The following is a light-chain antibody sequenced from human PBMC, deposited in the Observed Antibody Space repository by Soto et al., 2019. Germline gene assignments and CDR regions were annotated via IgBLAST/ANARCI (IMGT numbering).Light chain of an antibody. Sequence: QAVVTQPPSVSGAPGQRVTISCTGSNSNIGAGYDVHWYQHLPGTAPKLLIYGNSNRPSGVPDRFSGSKSGTSASLAITGLQAEDEADYYCQSYDSSLSGYVFGSGTKLTVL. CDR3: QSYDSSLSGYV. CDR2: GNS. V-gene: IGLV1-40*01. CDR1: NSNIGAGYD. J-gene: IGLJ1*01.